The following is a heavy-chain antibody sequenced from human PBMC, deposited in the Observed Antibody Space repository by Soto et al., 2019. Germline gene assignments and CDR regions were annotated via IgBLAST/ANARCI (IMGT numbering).Heavy chain of an antibody. CDR2: IYYSGST. Sequence: SETLSLTCTVSGGSISSSSYYWGWIRQPPGKGLEWIGSIYYSGSTYYNPSLKSRVTISVDTSKNQFSLKLSSVTAADTAVYYCARLISSGWSLDYWGQGTLVTVSS. D-gene: IGHD6-19*01. V-gene: IGHV4-39*01. CDR3: ARLISSGWSLDY. J-gene: IGHJ4*02. CDR1: GGSISSSSYY.